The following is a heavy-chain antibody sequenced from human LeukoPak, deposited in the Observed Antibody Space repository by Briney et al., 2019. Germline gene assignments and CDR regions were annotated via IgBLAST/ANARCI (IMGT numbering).Heavy chain of an antibody. Sequence: KPGGSLRLSCTASGFTFSDAWMNWVRQAPGKGLEWAGRIRSKTDGGTTDYAAPVKGRFTVSRDDSKNTLYLQMNSLINEDTAVYYCTTRISPIWGQGTVVTVSS. CDR1: GFTFSDAW. J-gene: IGHJ3*02. D-gene: IGHD3-10*01. V-gene: IGHV3-15*01. CDR2: IRSKTDGGTT. CDR3: TTRISPI.